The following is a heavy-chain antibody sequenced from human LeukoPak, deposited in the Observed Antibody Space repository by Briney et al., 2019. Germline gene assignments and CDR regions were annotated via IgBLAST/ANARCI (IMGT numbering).Heavy chain of an antibody. CDR1: GYTFTGYY. J-gene: IGHJ4*02. CDR3: ARGERYSSSLGGGDY. CDR2: INPNSGGT. Sequence: ASVKVSCKASGYTFTGYYMHWVRQAPGQGLEWMGWINPNSGGTNYAQKFQGRVTMTRDTSISTAYMELSRLRSDDTAVYYCARGERYSSSLGGGDYWGQGTLVTVSS. V-gene: IGHV1-2*02. D-gene: IGHD6-6*01.